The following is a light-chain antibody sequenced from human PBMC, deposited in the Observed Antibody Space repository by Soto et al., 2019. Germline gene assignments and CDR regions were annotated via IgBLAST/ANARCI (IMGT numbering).Light chain of an antibody. CDR3: SSYAGGNKAV. V-gene: IGLV2-8*01. CDR2: EVS. J-gene: IGLJ7*01. CDR1: SSDIGNYNY. Sequence: QSALTQPPSASGSPGQSVTISCTGGSSDIGNYNYVSWYQQHPGKAPKLMIYEVSKRPSGVPDRFSGSKSGNTASLTVSRLQAEDDAYYYFSSYAGGNKAVFGGGTQLTVL.